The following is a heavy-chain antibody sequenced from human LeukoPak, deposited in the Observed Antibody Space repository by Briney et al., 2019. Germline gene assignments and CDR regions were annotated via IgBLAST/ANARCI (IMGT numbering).Heavy chain of an antibody. Sequence: GGSLRLSCAASGFTFSSYGMHWVRQAPGKGLEWVAVISYDGSNKYYADSVKVRFTISRDNSKKTLYLQMNSLRAEDTAVYYCVKDPAGALVPTAVAPDYWGQGTLVTVSS. CDR3: VKDPAGALVPTAVAPDY. CDR1: GFTFSSYG. D-gene: IGHD2-2*01. J-gene: IGHJ4*02. CDR2: ISYDGSNK. V-gene: IGHV3-30*18.